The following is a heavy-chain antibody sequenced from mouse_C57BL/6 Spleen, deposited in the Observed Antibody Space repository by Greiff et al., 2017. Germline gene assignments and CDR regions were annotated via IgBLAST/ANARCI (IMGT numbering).Heavy chain of an antibody. J-gene: IGHJ2*01. CDR3: ISYYSNSGY. D-gene: IGHD2-5*01. CDR1: GFNIKDDY. CDR2: IDPENGDT. Sequence: EVHLVESGAELVRPGASVKLSCTASGFNIKDDYMHWVKQRPEQGLEWIGWIDPENGDTEYASKFQGKATITADTSSNTAYLQLSSLTSEDTAVYYCISYYSNSGYWGQGTTLTVSS. V-gene: IGHV14-4*01.